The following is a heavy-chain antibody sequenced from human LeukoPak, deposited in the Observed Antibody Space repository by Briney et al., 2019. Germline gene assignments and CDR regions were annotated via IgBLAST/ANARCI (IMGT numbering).Heavy chain of an antibody. CDR1: GGSISNYY. J-gene: IGHJ4*02. V-gene: IGHV4-59*01. CDR3: AREDSSGYYDY. Sequence: PSETLTLTCTVSGGSISNYYWSWMRQPPGKGLEWIGYIYYTGSTNYNPSLKSRVTMSVDTSKNQFSLKLSSVTAADTAVYYCAREDSSGYYDYWGQGTLGTVSS. D-gene: IGHD3-22*01. CDR2: IYYTGST.